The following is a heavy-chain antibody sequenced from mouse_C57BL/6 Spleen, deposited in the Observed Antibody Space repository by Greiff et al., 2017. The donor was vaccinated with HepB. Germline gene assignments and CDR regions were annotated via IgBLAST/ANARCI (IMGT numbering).Heavy chain of an antibody. J-gene: IGHJ3*01. CDR2: INPGSGGT. D-gene: IGHD2-3*01. V-gene: IGHV1-54*01. CDR3: AREGGGYYVPFAY. Sequence: QVHVKQSGAELVRPGTSVKVSCKASGYAFTNYLIEWVKQRPGQGLEWIGVINPGSGGTNYNEKFKGKATLTADKSSSTAYMQLSSLTAEDSAVYCCAREGGGYYVPFAYWGQGTLVTVSA. CDR1: GYAFTNYL.